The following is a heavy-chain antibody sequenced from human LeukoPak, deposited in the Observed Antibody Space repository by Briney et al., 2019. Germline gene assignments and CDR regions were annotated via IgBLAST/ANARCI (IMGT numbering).Heavy chain of an antibody. D-gene: IGHD4/OR15-4a*01. Sequence: PGGSLRLSCAASGFTLSDHYMDWVRQAPGKGLEWVGRIRNKANSYTTEYAASVRGRFSISSGDSKNSLYLQMNSLKTEDTAVYYCARVASGNYGEFDYWGQGTLATVSS. CDR3: ARVASGNYGEFDY. V-gene: IGHV3-72*01. CDR1: GFTLSDHY. J-gene: IGHJ4*02. CDR2: IRNKANSYTT.